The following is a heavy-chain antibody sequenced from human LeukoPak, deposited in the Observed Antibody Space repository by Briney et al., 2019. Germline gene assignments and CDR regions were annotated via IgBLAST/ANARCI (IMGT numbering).Heavy chain of an antibody. J-gene: IGHJ5*02. CDR2: IYHSGIT. CDR1: GGSTSSSNW. D-gene: IGHD5-18*01. CDR3: ARGPGGYSFWFDP. Sequence: PSETLSLTCAVSGGSTSSSNWWSWVRQPPGKGLEWIGEIYHSGITNYNPSLKSRVTISVDKSKNQFSLKLSSVTAADTAVYYCARGPGGYSFWFDPWGQGTLVTVSS. V-gene: IGHV4-4*02.